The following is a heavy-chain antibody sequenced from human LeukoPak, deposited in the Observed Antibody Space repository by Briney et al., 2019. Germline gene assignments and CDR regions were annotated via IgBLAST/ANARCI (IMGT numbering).Heavy chain of an antibody. Sequence: SETLSLTCAVSGGSISSSNWWSWVRQPPGKGLEWIGEIYHSGSTNYNPSLKSRVTISVDKSKNQFSLELTSVTAADTAAYYCARQGDSGWYYFDYWGQGTLVTVSS. D-gene: IGHD6-19*01. CDR3: ARQGDSGWYYFDY. CDR2: IYHSGST. V-gene: IGHV4-4*02. CDR1: GGSISSSNW. J-gene: IGHJ4*02.